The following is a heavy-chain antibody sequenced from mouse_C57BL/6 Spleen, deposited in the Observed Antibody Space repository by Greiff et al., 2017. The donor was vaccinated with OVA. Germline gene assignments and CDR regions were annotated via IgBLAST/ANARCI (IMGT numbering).Heavy chain of an antibody. V-gene: IGHV1-54*01. CDR3: ARWGVRDYYARDY. Sequence: QVQLQQSGAELVRPGTSVKVSCKASGYAFTNYLIEWVKQRPGQGLEWIGVINPGSGGTNYNEKFKGTATLTADKSSSTAYMQRSSLTSEDAAVYFCARWGVRDYYARDYWGQGTAVTVSA. J-gene: IGHJ4*01. CDR1: GYAFTNYL. D-gene: IGHD2-2*01. CDR2: INPGSGGT.